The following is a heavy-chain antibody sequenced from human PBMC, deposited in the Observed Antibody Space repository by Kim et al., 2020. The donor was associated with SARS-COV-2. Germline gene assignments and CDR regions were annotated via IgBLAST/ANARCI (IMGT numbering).Heavy chain of an antibody. D-gene: IGHD3-3*01. CDR3: AKVKSPFGVVISPEYYFDY. Sequence: GGSLRLSCAASGFTFSSYTMSWVRQAPGKGLEWVSAISGSGGSTYYADSVKGRFTISRDNSKNTLYLQMNSLRAEDTAVYYCAKVKSPFGVVISPEYYFDYWGQGTLVTVSS. J-gene: IGHJ4*02. CDR2: ISGSGGST. V-gene: IGHV3-23*01. CDR1: GFTFSSYT.